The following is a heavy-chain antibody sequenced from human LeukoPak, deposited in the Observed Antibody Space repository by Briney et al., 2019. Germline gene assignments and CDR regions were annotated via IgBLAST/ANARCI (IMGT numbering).Heavy chain of an antibody. D-gene: IGHD1-14*01. Sequence: GGSLLISCAASGFTFSSHFMQWVRPAQGMGLVWVSSVKSDGTATNYAGSVKGRFTISRDNAKNTLYLQMNSLRVEDTAVYYCVRKFATGDWGQGTLVTVSS. CDR3: VRKFATGD. V-gene: IGHV3-74*01. CDR2: VKSDGTAT. CDR1: GFTFSSHF. J-gene: IGHJ4*02.